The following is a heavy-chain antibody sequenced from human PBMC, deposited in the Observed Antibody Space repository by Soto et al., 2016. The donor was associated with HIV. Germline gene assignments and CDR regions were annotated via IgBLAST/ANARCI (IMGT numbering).Heavy chain of an antibody. CDR2: ISSSSSTI. CDR3: ARDDIAMNY. Sequence: EVQLVESGGGLVQPGGSLRLSCAASGFTFSSYSMNWVRQAPGKGLEWVSYISSSSSTIYYADSVKGRFTISRDNAKNSLYLQMNSLRAEDTAVYYCARDDIAMNYWGQGTLVTVSS. D-gene: IGHD5-12*01. J-gene: IGHJ4*02. CDR1: GFTFSSYS. V-gene: IGHV3-48*01.